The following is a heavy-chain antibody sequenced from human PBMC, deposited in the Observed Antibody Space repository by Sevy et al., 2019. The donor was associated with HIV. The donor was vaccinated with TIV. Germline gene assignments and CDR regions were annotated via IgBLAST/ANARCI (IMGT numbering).Heavy chain of an antibody. CDR1: GFTFSNYG. J-gene: IGHJ4*02. CDR2: IWSDGNKK. D-gene: IGHD6-13*01. V-gene: IGHV3-33*01. Sequence: GGSLRLSCAASGFTFSNYGIHWVRQPPGKGLEWVAVIWSDGNKKYYADSVKGRFTISRDNSKNTLDLEMNSLRAEDTAVYYCEAIATAGRDYWGQGTLVTVSS. CDR3: EAIATAGRDY.